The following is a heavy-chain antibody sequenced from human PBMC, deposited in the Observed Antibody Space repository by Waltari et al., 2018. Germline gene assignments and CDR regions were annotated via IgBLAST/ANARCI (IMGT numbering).Heavy chain of an antibody. CDR2: IRSKAYGGTT. V-gene: IGHV3-49*03. J-gene: IGHJ6*02. Sequence: EVQLVESGGGLVQPGRSLRLSCTASGFTFGDYAMSWFRQAPGKGLEWVGCIRSKAYGGTTEYAASVKGRFTISRDDSKSIAYLQMNSLKTEDTAVYYCTRGPFHYYDSSGYYFSYYGMDVWGQGTTVTVSS. D-gene: IGHD3-22*01. CDR1: GFTFGDYA. CDR3: TRGPFHYYDSSGYYFSYYGMDV.